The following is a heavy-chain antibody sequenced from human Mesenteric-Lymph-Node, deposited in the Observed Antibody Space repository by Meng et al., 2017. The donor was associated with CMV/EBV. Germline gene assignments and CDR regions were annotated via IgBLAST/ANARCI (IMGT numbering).Heavy chain of an antibody. CDR2: INHSGST. D-gene: IGHD3-9*01. CDR1: GGSFSGYY. V-gene: IGHV4-34*01. J-gene: IGHJ4*02. CDR3: ARGSSYDILTGYFDY. Sequence: QVQFHQGGAGLLKPSETLSVPCAVHGGSFSGYYWNWIRQSPEKGLEWIGEINHSGSTTYNPSFTSRIIISVDTSTNQISLNMSSVTAADTAVYYCARGSSYDILTGYFDYWGQGALVTVSS.